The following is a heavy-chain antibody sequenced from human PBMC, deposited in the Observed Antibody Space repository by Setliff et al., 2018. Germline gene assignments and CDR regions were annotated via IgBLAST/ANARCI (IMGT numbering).Heavy chain of an antibody. CDR1: GGSISRSSYY. D-gene: IGHD2-21*01. J-gene: IGHJ6*02. Sequence: SETLSLTCSVSGGSISRSSYYWGWIRQPPGKGLEWIGSMYYSVSTYYNPSLKSRATISADTSKRQVSLNLNSVTAADTAVYYCMRQGAQMPSLSHLYCVDVWGQGTTVTVSS. V-gene: IGHV4-39*01. CDR3: MRQGAQMPSLSHLYCVDV. CDR2: MYYSVST.